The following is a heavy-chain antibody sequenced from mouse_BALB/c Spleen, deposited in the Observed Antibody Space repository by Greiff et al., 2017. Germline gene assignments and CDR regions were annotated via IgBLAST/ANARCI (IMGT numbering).Heavy chain of an antibody. CDR3: ARDDGYYAMDY. CDR2: ISSGSSTI. Sequence: EVKLMESGGGLVKPGGSLKLSCAASGFTFSSFGMHWVRQAPEKGLEWVAYISSGSSTIYYADTVKGRFTISRDNPKNTLFLQMTSLRSEDTAMYYCARDDGYYAMDYWGQGTSVTVSS. V-gene: IGHV5-17*02. CDR1: GFTFSSFG. D-gene: IGHD2-3*01. J-gene: IGHJ4*01.